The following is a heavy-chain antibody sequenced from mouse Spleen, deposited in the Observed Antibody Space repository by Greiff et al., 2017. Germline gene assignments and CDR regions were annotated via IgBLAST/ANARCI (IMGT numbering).Heavy chain of an antibody. CDR3: ARRGNPFAY. Sequence: QVQLQQSGAELVKPGASVKLSCKASGYTFTSYWMQWVKQRPGQGLEWIGEIDPSDSYTNYNQKFKGKATLTVDTSSSTAYMQLSSLTSEDSAVYYCARRGNPFAYWGQGTLVTVSA. J-gene: IGHJ3*01. CDR2: IDPSDSYT. D-gene: IGHD2-1*01. CDR1: GYTFTSYW. V-gene: IGHV1-50*01.